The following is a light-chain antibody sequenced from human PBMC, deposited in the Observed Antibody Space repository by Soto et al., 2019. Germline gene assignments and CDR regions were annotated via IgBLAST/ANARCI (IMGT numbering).Light chain of an antibody. V-gene: IGKV3-20*01. CDR3: QQYDSSPRT. Sequence: VFTQSPGTLSLSPGERATLSCRASQSISSSYLAWYQQKPGQAPRLLIYGASSRATGIPDRFSGSGSGTDFTITISRLEPEDCEVYYGQQYDSSPRTFGQGTKVDIK. CDR2: GAS. CDR1: QSISSSY. J-gene: IGKJ1*01.